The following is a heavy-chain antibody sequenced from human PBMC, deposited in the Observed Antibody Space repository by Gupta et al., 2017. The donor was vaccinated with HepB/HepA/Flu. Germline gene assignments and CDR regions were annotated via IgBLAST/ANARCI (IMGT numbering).Heavy chain of an antibody. V-gene: IGHV5-51*01. CDR2: SYPGDSDT. D-gene: IGHD1-14*01. J-gene: IGHJ5*02. CDR3: ATGGIRSTITWFDP. Sequence: EVQLVKSGAEVQKPGESLKISCRGSGYSFTSYWIAWVRQMPGKGLEWMGISYPGDSDTKYSPSFQGQVTISADKSISTAYLQWSSLKASDTAMYYCATGGIRSTITWFDPWGQGTLVTVSS. CDR1: GYSFTSYW.